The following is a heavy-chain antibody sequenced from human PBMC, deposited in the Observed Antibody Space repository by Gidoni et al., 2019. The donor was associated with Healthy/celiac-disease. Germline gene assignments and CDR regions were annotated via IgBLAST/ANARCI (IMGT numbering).Heavy chain of an antibody. CDR3: ARVRVVFGVARGYFDY. CDR2: INHSGST. CDR1: GGSFSGYY. Sequence: QVQLQQWGAGLLKPSETLSLTCAVYGGSFSGYYWSWIRQPPGKGLEWIGEINHSGSTNYNPSLKSRVTISVDTSKNQFSLKLSSVTAADTAVYYCARVRVVFGVARGYFDYWGQGTLVTVSS. V-gene: IGHV4-34*01. J-gene: IGHJ4*02. D-gene: IGHD3-3*01.